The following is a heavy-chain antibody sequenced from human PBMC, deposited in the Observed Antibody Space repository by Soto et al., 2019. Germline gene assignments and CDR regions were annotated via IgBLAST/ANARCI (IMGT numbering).Heavy chain of an antibody. CDR3: ARDIMRYCSGGSGSPFDY. CDR1: GFTFSSYG. D-gene: IGHD2-15*01. Sequence: QVQLVESGGGVVQPGRSLRLSCAASGFTFSSYGMHWVRQAPGKGLDLVAVIWYDGSNKYYADSVKVLFTISRDNSKNTLYLQMNSLSAEDTAVYYCARDIMRYCSGGSGSPFDYWGQGTLVTVSS. J-gene: IGHJ4*02. CDR2: IWYDGSNK. V-gene: IGHV3-33*01.